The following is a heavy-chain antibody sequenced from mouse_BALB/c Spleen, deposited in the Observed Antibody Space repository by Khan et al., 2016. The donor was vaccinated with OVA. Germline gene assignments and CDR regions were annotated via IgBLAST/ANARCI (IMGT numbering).Heavy chain of an antibody. D-gene: IGHD2-4*01. J-gene: IGHJ4*01. Sequence: EVELVESGGGLVNPGGSLKLSCAASGFTFSDYYMYWVRQTPEKRLEWVATISDGGNYTYYPDDLEGRFTFSRDNSYSSVYLQMIGLKSEDTSMYYLARDYDDDGYDTMDYWGQGTSVTVSS. CDR2: ISDGGNYT. CDR1: GFTFSDYY. V-gene: IGHV5-4*02. CDR3: ARDYDDDGYDTMDY.